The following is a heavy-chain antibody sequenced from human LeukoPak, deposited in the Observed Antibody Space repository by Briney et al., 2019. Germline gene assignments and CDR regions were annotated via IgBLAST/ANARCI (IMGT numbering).Heavy chain of an antibody. CDR2: ITGDGGST. Sequence: GGSLRLSCAASGFTFDDYVMHWVRHVPGKGLEWVSLITGDGGSTYYADSVKGRFTISRDNAKNSLYLQMNSLRDEDTAVYYCARDPQHSWFDPWGQGTLVTVSS. V-gene: IGHV3-43*02. J-gene: IGHJ5*02. CDR3: ARDPQHSWFDP. CDR1: GFTFDDYV.